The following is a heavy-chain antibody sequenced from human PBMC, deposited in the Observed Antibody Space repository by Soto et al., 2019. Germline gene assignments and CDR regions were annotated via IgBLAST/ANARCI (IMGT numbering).Heavy chain of an antibody. D-gene: IGHD6-13*01. CDR1: GFTVSSNY. J-gene: IGHJ6*03. Sequence: GGSLRLSCAASGFTVSSNYMSWVRQAPGKGLEWVSVIYSGGSTYYADSVKGRFTISRDNSKNTLYLQMNSLRAEDTAVYYCARDSSSRIFYYMDVWGKGTTVTVSS. CDR3: ARDSSSRIFYYMDV. CDR2: IYSGGST. V-gene: IGHV3-66*01.